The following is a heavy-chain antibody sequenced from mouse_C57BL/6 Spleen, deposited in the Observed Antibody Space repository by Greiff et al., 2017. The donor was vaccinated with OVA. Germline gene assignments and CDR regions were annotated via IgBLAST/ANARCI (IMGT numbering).Heavy chain of an antibody. Sequence: VQLQQPGAELVRPGSSVKLSCKASGYTFTSCWMHWVKQRPIQGLEWIGNIDPSDSETHYNQKFKDKATLTVDKSSSTAYMQLSSLTSEDSAVYYCARSGYYYGSSYWYFDVWGTGITVTVSS. CDR2: IDPSDSET. CDR3: ARSGYYYGSSYWYFDV. J-gene: IGHJ1*03. D-gene: IGHD1-1*01. V-gene: IGHV1-52*01. CDR1: GYTFTSCW.